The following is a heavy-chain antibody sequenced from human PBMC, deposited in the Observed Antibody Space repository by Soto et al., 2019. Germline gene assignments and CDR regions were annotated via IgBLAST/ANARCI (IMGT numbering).Heavy chain of an antibody. CDR3: ATWHEREHAYDV. D-gene: IGHD1-1*01. J-gene: IGHJ3*01. V-gene: IGHV3-53*01. CDR2: LYDLDGS. Sequence: DVQFVESGGGLIQPGESLRLSCAAFGFTISGKKYVAWVRQAPGKGLEWVSALYDLDGSFYAASVKGRFTTSSDSSMTTVYLQMNDLRPDDTAVYYCATWHEREHAYDVWGQGTTVTVSS. CDR1: GFTISGKKY.